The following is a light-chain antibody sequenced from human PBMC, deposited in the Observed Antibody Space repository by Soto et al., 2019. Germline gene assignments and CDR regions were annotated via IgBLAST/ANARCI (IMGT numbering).Light chain of an antibody. J-gene: IGLJ3*02. CDR3: QSLGTGIQV. CDR1: SGYSTYA. V-gene: IGLV4-69*01. CDR2: INYDGTH. Sequence: QPVLTQSPSASASLGASVKLTCTLSSGYSTYAIAWHQQQSEKGPRFLMKINYDGTHSKGDGFFDRFSGSSSGAERHLTISSRQSEDEADYYCQSLGTGIQVFGGGTKLTFL.